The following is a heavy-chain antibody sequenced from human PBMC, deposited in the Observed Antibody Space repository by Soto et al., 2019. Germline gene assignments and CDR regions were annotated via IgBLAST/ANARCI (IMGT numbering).Heavy chain of an antibody. CDR3: ARDNYYGSGSYYNPGDY. D-gene: IGHD3-10*01. V-gene: IGHV3-33*01. CDR2: IWYDGSNK. CDR1: GFTFSSYG. J-gene: IGHJ4*02. Sequence: GGSLRLSCAASGFTFSSYGMHWVRQAPGKGLEWVAVIWYDGSNKYYADSVKGRFTISRDNSKNTLYLQMNSLRAEDTAVYYCARDNYYGSGSYYNPGDYWGQGTLVTVSS.